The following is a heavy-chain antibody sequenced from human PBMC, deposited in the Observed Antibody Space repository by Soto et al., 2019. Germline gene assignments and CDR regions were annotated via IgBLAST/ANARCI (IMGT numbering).Heavy chain of an antibody. V-gene: IGHV1-18*01. CDR1: GYTFTNYG. CDR3: ARGVGSGSYYNQYNWFDP. CDR2: ISAYNGNT. Sequence: QVQLVQSGAEVKKPGASVKVSCKASGYTFTNYGISWVRQAPGQGLEWMGWISAYNGNTNFAQKLQGRVTMTTDTSTSTAYMELSSLRSDDTAVYYCARGVGSGSYYNQYNWFDPWGQGTLVTVSS. D-gene: IGHD3-10*01. J-gene: IGHJ5*02.